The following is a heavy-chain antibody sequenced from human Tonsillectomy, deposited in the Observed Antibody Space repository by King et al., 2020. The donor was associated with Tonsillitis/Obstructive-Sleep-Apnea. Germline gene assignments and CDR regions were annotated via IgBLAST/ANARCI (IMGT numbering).Heavy chain of an antibody. Sequence: VQLVESGGGLVQPGGSLRLSCAASGFTFSNYTMNWVRQAPGKGLEWVSYISSSSSTIYYASSVKGRFTISRDNAKNSLYLQMNSLRDEDTAVYYCARDFAASIAARTDYWGQGTLVTVSS. CDR3: ARDFAASIAARTDY. CDR1: GFTFSNYT. D-gene: IGHD6-6*01. CDR2: ISSSSSTI. J-gene: IGHJ4*02. V-gene: IGHV3-48*02.